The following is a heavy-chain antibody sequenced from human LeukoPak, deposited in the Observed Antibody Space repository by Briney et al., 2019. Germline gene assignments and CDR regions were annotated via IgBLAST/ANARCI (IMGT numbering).Heavy chain of an antibody. D-gene: IGHD3-9*01. CDR3: ARSPTYDILTFADY. Sequence: SETLSLTCTVSGGSISSYYWSWIRQPPGKGLEWIGYIYYSGSTNYNPSLKSRVTISVDTSKNQFSLKLSSVTAADTAVYYCARSPTYDILTFADYWGQGTLVTVSS. CDR2: IYYSGST. J-gene: IGHJ4*02. CDR1: GGSISSYY. V-gene: IGHV4-59*01.